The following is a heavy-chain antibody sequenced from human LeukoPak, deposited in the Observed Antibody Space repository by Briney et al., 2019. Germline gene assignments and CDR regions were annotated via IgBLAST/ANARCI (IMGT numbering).Heavy chain of an antibody. CDR2: IYYSGST. CDR1: GGSISSSSYY. J-gene: IGHJ4*02. CDR3: ARRVTVVGATSDY. Sequence: SETLSLTCTVSGGSISSSSYYWGWIRQPPGKGLEWIGSIYYSGSTYYNPSLKSRVTISVDTSKNQFSLKLSSVTAADTAVYYCARRVTVVGATSDYWGQGTLVTVSS. V-gene: IGHV4-39*01. D-gene: IGHD1-26*01.